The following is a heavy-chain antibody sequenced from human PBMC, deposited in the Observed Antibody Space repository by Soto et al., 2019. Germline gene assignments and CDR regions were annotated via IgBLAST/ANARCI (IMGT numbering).Heavy chain of an antibody. V-gene: IGHV3-48*02. CDR1: GFTFSIYG. Sequence: EVQLVESGGGLVQPGGSLRLSCVASGFTFSIYGINWVRQAPGRGLEWISYISGDSETTYYADSVKGRFTISRDNAKSSVYLQMTGLRDEDTAVYYCARDSTVVGAKLFDYWGQGTLVTVSS. CDR2: ISGDSETT. D-gene: IGHD1-26*01. CDR3: ARDSTVVGAKLFDY. J-gene: IGHJ4*02.